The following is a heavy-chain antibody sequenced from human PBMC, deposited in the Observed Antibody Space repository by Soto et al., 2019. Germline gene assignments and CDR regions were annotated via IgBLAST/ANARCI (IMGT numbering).Heavy chain of an antibody. CDR2: IDWNSGTI. V-gene: IGHV3-9*01. D-gene: IGHD2-21*02. CDR1: GFTFENFA. Sequence: EMQLVESGGGLVQPGRSLRLSCAVSGFTFENFALHWVRQAPGKGLEWVSGIDWNSGTIAYADSVKGRFTLSRDSATSSLYLHLDGLRPEDTAFYSGAKAPKVVTHWFDPWGQGTRVTVSS. CDR3: AKAPKVVTHWFDP. J-gene: IGHJ5*02.